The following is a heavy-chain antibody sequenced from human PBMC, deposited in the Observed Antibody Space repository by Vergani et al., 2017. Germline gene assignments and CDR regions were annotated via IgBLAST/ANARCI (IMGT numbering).Heavy chain of an antibody. CDR2: IYYSGST. J-gene: IGHJ6*03. Sequence: QVQLQQWGAGLLKPSETLSLTCAVYGGSFSGYYWSWIRQPPGKGLEWIGSIYYSGSTDYNSSLKSRVTISVVTSKNQFPLKLSSVTAADTAVYYCARDESGDYGDYYMDVWGKGTTVTVSS. CDR3: ARDESGDYGDYYMDV. CDR1: GGSFSGYY. V-gene: IGHV4-34*01. D-gene: IGHD4-17*01.